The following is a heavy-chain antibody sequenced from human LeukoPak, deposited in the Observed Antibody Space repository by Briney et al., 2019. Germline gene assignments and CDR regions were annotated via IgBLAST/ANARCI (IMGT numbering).Heavy chain of an antibody. CDR1: GYTFTSYY. J-gene: IGHJ4*02. D-gene: IGHD3-22*01. V-gene: IGHV1-46*01. CDR3: ESVDASPGVIDY. CDR2: INPSGGST. Sequence: GASVKVSFKGSGYTFTSYYMHGVRQAPGQGLEWMGIINPSGGSTSYAQKFQGRVTMNRDTARSRVYMELRRRRGGGTAVYYGESVDASPGVIDYWGQGTLVTVSS.